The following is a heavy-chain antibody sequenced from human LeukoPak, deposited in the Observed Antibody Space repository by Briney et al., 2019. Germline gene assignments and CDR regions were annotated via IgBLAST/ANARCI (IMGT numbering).Heavy chain of an antibody. V-gene: IGHV1-46*01. J-gene: IGHJ4*02. CDR2: INPSGGST. Sequence: ASVKVSCKASVYTFTSYYMHWVRQAPGQGLQWMGIINPSGGSTTYAQKFQGRVTMTRDTSTSTVYMELSSLRSEDTAVYYCARDVITMIRGVIGYWGQGTLVTVSS. CDR3: ARDVITMIRGVIGY. CDR1: VYTFTSYY. D-gene: IGHD3-10*01.